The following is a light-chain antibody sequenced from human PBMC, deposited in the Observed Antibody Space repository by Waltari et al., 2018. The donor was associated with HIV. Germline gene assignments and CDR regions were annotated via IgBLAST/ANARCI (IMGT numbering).Light chain of an antibody. CDR3: QQYNSYSAMYT. CDR1: HSISSW. V-gene: IGKV1-5*03. J-gene: IGKJ2*01. CDR2: KAS. Sequence: DIQMTQSPAILSASVGDRITITYQASHSISSWLAWYQQKPGKAPKLLIYKASSLESGVPSRFSGSGSGTEFTLNISSLLPDDFATYYCQQYNSYSAMYTFGQGTKLEIK.